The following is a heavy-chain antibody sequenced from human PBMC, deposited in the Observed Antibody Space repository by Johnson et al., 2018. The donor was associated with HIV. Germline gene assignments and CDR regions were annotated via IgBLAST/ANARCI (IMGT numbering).Heavy chain of an antibody. CDR2: IGTAGDT. CDR1: GFTVSSNY. D-gene: IGHD2-15*01. CDR3: ARAENCGSGGSCYWECAFDI. Sequence: VQLVESGGGLIQPGGSLRLSCAASGFTVSSNYMSWVRQAPGEGLEWVSAIGTAGDTYYPDSVKCRFTISRDNSKNTLYLQMNSLRAEDTAVYYCARAENCGSGGSCYWECAFDIWGQGTMVTVSS. J-gene: IGHJ3*02. V-gene: IGHV3-53*01.